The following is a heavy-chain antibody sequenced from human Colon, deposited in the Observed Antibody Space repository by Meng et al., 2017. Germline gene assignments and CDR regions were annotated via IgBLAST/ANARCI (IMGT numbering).Heavy chain of an antibody. D-gene: IGHD5-24*01. CDR1: GDSIHDQW. CDR2: IFHFGST. CDR3: AKAATYNLDI. V-gene: IGHV4-4*02. Sequence: QLQLQGAGPGLMRPSGTLSLECACSGDSIHDQWFSWVRQPPGKGLEWSGEIFHFGSTNYNPSLESRVTISVDKSKNQVSLNLISVTAADTAVYYCAKAATYNLDIWGPGILVTVSS. J-gene: IGHJ4*02.